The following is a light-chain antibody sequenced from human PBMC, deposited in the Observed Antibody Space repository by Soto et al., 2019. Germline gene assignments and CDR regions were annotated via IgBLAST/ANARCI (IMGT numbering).Light chain of an antibody. V-gene: IGKV1-5*03. Sequence: IELTQSPSTLSPSVGDRVTITCRASQTISSWLAWYQQKPGKAPKLLIYKASTLKSGVPSRFRGSGSGTEFTLTISSLKPDDFATYYCQHYNSYSEAFGQGTKVDIK. J-gene: IGKJ1*01. CDR3: QHYNSYSEA. CDR1: QTISSW. CDR2: KAS.